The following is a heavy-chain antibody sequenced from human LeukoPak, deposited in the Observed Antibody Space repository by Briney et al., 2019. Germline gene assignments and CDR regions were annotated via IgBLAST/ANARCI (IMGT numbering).Heavy chain of an antibody. D-gene: IGHD2-2*01. CDR2: VFYGVRT. CDR3: ARLHCRSTSCYDYYYYYMDV. Sequence: PSDSLSLTCTVSGASVSSHYSSWLRPPPGEGRECSGFVFYGVRTFYNPSLRSRVTISVDTSKKQASLKLLSVTAADTGVYYCARLHCRSTSCYDYYYYYMDVWGKGTTVIV. V-gene: IGHV4-59*08. CDR1: GASVSSHY. J-gene: IGHJ6*03.